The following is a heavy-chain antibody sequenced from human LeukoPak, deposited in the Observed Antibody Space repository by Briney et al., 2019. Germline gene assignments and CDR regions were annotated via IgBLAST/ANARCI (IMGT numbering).Heavy chain of an antibody. CDR2: IYYSGST. Sequence: SETLSLTCTVSGASISSYYWSWIRQPPGKGLEWIGYIYYSGSTNYNPSLKSRVTISVDTSKNQFSLKLSSVTAADTAVYYCARAPDYGDYEVAWFDPWGQGTLVTVSS. J-gene: IGHJ5*02. V-gene: IGHV4-59*01. CDR3: ARAPDYGDYEVAWFDP. CDR1: GASISSYY. D-gene: IGHD4-17*01.